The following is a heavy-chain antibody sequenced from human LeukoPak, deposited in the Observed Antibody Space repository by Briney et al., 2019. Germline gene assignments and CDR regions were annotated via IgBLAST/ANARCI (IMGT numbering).Heavy chain of an antibody. J-gene: IGHJ5*02. Sequence: PGESLKISCKGSGYRFTSYWINWVRQMPGKGLEWMGWLDPSDAYSNYSPSFQGHVTISVDKSISTAYLQWSSLKASDSAMYYCARLLGDGTSPGGFDPWGQGTLVTVSS. CDR1: GYRFTSYW. CDR2: LDPSDAYS. V-gene: IGHV5-10-1*01. D-gene: IGHD2-21*02. CDR3: ARLLGDGTSPGGFDP.